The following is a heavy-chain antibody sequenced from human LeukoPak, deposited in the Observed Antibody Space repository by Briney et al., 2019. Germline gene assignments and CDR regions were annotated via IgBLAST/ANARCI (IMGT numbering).Heavy chain of an antibody. CDR3: ARAFASYRNWFDP. D-gene: IGHD1-26*01. V-gene: IGHV3-7*01. J-gene: IGHJ5*02. Sequence: PGGSLRLSCAASGFTFSSYWMSWVRQAPGKGLEWVANIKQDGSEKYYVDSVKGRFTISRDNAKNSLYLQMNSLRAEDTAVYYCARAFASYRNWFDPWGQGTLVTVSS. CDR1: GFTFSSYW. CDR2: IKQDGSEK.